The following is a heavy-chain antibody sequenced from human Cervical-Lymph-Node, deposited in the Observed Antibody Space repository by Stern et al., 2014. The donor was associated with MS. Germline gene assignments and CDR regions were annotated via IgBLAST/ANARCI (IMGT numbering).Heavy chain of an antibody. J-gene: IGHJ6*02. CDR3: AVRYCSGGRCYSVPDV. D-gene: IGHD2-15*01. Sequence: QVQLVHSGSAVKKPGASGKASCKASEYTHNNYLIHWVRQAPGQRPPRMGVIKPSGATNYAQKVQDRVTMTTDASTSTFYMELSRLRSEDTAVYYCAVRYCSGGRCYSVPDVWGQGTTVIVSS. V-gene: IGHV1-46*02. CDR2: IKPSGAT. CDR1: EYTHNNYL.